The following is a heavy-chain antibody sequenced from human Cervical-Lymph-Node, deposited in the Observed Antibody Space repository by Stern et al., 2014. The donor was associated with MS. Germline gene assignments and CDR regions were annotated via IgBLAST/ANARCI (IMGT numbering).Heavy chain of an antibody. D-gene: IGHD3-22*01. CDR3: ARDPITMKVVVKTPYFQR. Sequence: QLVQSGGGVVQPGRSLRLSCAASGFTFSSFAMHWVRQAPGKGLEWVALISYDGSYKYYADSVKGRFTISRDNSKNALYLQMNSLRAEDTAVYYCARDPITMKVVVKTPYFQRWGQGTLVTVSS. CDR2: ISYDGSYK. CDR1: GFTFSSFA. J-gene: IGHJ1*01. V-gene: IGHV3-30*04.